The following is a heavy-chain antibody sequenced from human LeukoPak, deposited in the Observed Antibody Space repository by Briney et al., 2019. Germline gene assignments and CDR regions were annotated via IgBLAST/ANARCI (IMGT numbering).Heavy chain of an antibody. D-gene: IGHD2-15*01. CDR1: GFTFSSYA. CDR2: ISYDGSNK. CDR3: ARAEGGEAYYYYGMDV. Sequence: PGGSLRLSCAASGFTFSSYAMHWVRQAPGKGLEWVAVISYDGSNKYYADSAKGRFTISRDNSKNTLYLQMNSLRAEDTAVYYCARAEGGEAYYYYGMDVWGQGTTVTVSS. V-gene: IGHV3-30-3*01. J-gene: IGHJ6*02.